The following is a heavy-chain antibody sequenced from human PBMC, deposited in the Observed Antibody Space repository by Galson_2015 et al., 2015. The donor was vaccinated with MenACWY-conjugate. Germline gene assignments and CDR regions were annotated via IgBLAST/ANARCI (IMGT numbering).Heavy chain of an antibody. CDR2: IKADGSCS. D-gene: IGHD1-1*01. V-gene: IGHV3-74*01. CDR1: GFTFNNYW. J-gene: IGHJ4*02. Sequence: SLRLSCAASGFTFNNYWMHWVRQPPGKGLEWISYIKADGSCSNYADSVKGRFTISTDNAKNMVYLQMDALGDEDTAVYFCARDNNWSFDSWGQGTLVTVSS. CDR3: ARDNNWSFDS.